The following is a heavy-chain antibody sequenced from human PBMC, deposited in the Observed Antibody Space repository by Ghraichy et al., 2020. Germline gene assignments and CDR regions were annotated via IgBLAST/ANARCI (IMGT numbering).Heavy chain of an antibody. CDR3: AALTVTIQGYGMDV. D-gene: IGHD4-17*01. V-gene: IGHV1-2*02. CDR1: GYTFTGYY. CDR2: IHPNSGGT. J-gene: IGHJ6*02. Sequence: ASVKVSCKASGYTFTGYYIHWVRQAPGQGLEWMGWIHPNSGGTNYAQKFQGRVTMTRDTSISTSYMELSRLRSDDTAVYYCAALTVTIQGYGMDVWGQGTTVTVSS.